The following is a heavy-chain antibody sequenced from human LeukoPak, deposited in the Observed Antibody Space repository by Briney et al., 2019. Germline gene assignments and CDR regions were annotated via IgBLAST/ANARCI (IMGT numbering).Heavy chain of an antibody. CDR2: ISSSSSTI. D-gene: IGHD2-2*01. CDR3: AKDVRCSSTSCYAPGGDY. V-gene: IGHV3-48*01. J-gene: IGHJ4*02. CDR1: GFTFSSYS. Sequence: GGSLTLSCAAYGFTFSSYSMNWVRQPPGKGLEWVSYISSSSSTIYYADSVKGRFTISRDNAKNSLYLQMNSLRAEDTAVYYCAKDVRCSSTSCYAPGGDYWGQGTLVTVSS.